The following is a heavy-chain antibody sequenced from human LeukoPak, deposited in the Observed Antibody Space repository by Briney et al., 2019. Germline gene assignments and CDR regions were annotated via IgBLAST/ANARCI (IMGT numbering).Heavy chain of an antibody. CDR1: GFTFSSYG. J-gene: IGHJ4*02. V-gene: IGHV3-30*18. D-gene: IGHD3-10*01. Sequence: GGSLRLSCAASGFTFSSYGMHWVRQAPGKGLEWVAVISYDGSNKYYADSVKGRFTISRDNSKNTLYLQMNSLSAEDTAVYYCAKSAYGSGSYYSYFDYGGKGPLVTVSS. CDR2: ISYDGSNK. CDR3: AKSAYGSGSYYSYFDY.